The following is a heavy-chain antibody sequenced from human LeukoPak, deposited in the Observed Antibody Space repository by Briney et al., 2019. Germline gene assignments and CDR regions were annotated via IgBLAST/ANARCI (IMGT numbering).Heavy chain of an antibody. CDR3: AKEVTSISNYDH. V-gene: IGHV3-30-3*01. D-gene: IGHD2-21*01. J-gene: IGHJ4*02. CDR2: ISYDGSNK. CDR1: GFTFSSYA. Sequence: PGRSLRLSCAASGFTFSSYAMHWVRQAPGKGLEWVAVISYDGSNKYYADSVKGRFTISRDNSKNTLYLQMNSLRAEDTAVYYCAKEVTSISNYDHWGQGTLVTVSS.